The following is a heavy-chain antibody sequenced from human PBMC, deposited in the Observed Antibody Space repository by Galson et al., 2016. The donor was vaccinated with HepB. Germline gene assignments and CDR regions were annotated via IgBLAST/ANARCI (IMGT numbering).Heavy chain of an antibody. V-gene: IGHV3-23*01. CDR3: VKDRGSGVGGVIINYDY. CDR2: ITGRGDAT. J-gene: IGHJ4*02. Sequence: SLRLSCAASGFTFSIYAMSWVRQAPGKGLQWVSAITGRGDATYYADSVRGRFTISRDQSRNTLFLQMNSLRAEDTAIYYCVKDRGSGVGGVIINYDYWGQGILVTVSP. CDR1: GFTFSIYA. D-gene: IGHD3-10*01.